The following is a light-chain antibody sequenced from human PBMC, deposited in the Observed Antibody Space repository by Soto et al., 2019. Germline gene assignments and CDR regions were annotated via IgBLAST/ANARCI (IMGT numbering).Light chain of an antibody. V-gene: IGLV2-14*01. J-gene: IGLJ1*01. CDR1: STDVGGYNY. CDR2: AVT. CDR3: GSYSSTDTPFV. Sequence: QSVLSQPSSVSGSPGQSITISCTGTSTDVGGYNYVSWYQHHSGKAPILLIYAVTNRPSGISDRFSGSKSVNTASLTISGLQAEDESDYYCGSYSSTDTPFVFGTGTKLTVL.